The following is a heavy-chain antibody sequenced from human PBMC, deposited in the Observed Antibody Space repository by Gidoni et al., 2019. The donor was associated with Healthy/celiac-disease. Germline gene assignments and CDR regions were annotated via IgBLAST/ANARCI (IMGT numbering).Heavy chain of an antibody. V-gene: IGHV4-39*01. J-gene: IGHJ3*02. CDR2: IYYSGST. D-gene: IGHD5-12*01. CDR1: GGSISSSSYY. CDR3: ARRYPRVVATIKGGWYQGGAFDI. Sequence: QLQLQESGPGLVKPSETLSLTCTVSGGSISSSSYYWGWIRQPPGKGLEWIGSIYYSGSTYYNPSLKSRVTISVDTSKNQFSLKLSSVTAADTAVYYCARRYPRVVATIKGGWYQGGAFDIWGQGTMVTVSS.